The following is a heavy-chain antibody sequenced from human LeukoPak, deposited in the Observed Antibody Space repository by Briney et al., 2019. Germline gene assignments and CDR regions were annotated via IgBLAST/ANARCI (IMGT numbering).Heavy chain of an antibody. Sequence: PGGSLRLSCAASGFTFDDYAIHWVRQAPGKGLEWVSLISGDGVGTYYADSVKGRFTISRDNSRNSLYLQMNSLRTEDTALYYRPKDRVPYYPSMDVWGQGTTVTVSS. CDR1: GFTFDDYA. CDR2: ISGDGVGT. J-gene: IGHJ6*02. D-gene: IGHD4/OR15-4a*01. CDR3: PKDRVPYYPSMDV. V-gene: IGHV3-43*02.